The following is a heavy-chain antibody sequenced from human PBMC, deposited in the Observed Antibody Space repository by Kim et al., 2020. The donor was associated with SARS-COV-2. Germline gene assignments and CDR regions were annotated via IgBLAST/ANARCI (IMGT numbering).Heavy chain of an antibody. V-gene: IGHV1-69*13. CDR1: GGTFSSYA. D-gene: IGHD1-20*01. CDR3: ARGPLINWNPYYFDY. CDR2: IIPIFGTA. Sequence: SVKVSCKASGGTFSSYAISWVRQAPGQGLEWMGGIIPIFGTANYAQKFQGRVTITADESTSTAYMELSSLRSEDTAVYYCARGPLINWNPYYFDYWGQGTLVTVSS. J-gene: IGHJ4*02.